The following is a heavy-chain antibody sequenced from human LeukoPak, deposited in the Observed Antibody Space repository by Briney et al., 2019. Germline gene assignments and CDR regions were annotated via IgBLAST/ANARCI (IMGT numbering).Heavy chain of an antibody. CDR3: TTAWYYYDTFDY. J-gene: IGHJ4*02. Sequence: PGGSLRLSCAASGFTFSNAWMSWVRQAPGKGLEWVGRIKSKTDGGTTDYAAPVKGRFTISRDDSKNTLYLQMNSLKPEDTAVYYCTTAWYYYDTFDYWGQGTLVTVSS. CDR1: GFTFSNAW. V-gene: IGHV3-15*01. D-gene: IGHD3-22*01. CDR2: IKSKTDGGTT.